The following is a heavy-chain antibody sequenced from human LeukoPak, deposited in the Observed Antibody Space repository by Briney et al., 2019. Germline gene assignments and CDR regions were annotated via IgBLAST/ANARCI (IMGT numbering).Heavy chain of an antibody. Sequence: SETLSLTCTVSGGSISSSSYYWGWIRQPPGKGLEWIGSIYYSGSTYYNPSLKSRVTISVDTSKNQFSLKLSSVTAADTAVYYCARPYGGTSYVFDYWGQGTLVTVSS. CDR1: GGSISSSSYY. V-gene: IGHV4-39*01. CDR3: ARPYGGTSYVFDY. CDR2: IYYSGST. D-gene: IGHD4-23*01. J-gene: IGHJ4*02.